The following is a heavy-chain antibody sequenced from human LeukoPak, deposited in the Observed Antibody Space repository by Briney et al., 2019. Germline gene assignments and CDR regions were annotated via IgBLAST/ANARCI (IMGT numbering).Heavy chain of an antibody. CDR3: ARAPVTSCRGAFCYPFDY. CDR1: GFTFSSSA. CDR2: ISGGGGST. V-gene: IGHV3-23*01. Sequence: GGSLRLSCAASGFTFSSSAMSWVRQAPGKGLEWLSTISGGGGSTSYAHSVKGRFTLSTDNSKNTLYLQMNRLRVDDAAVYYCARAPVTSCRGAFCYPFDYWGQGILVTVSS. J-gene: IGHJ4*02. D-gene: IGHD2-15*01.